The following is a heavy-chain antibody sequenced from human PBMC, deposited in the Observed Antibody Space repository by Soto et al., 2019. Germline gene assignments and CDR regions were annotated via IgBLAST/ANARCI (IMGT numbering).Heavy chain of an antibody. CDR3: ARVPDY. CDR2: IYHSGSI. CDR1: GVSIVSSSW. J-gene: IGHJ4*02. V-gene: IGHV4-4*02. Sequence: SETLSLTCDVSGVSIVSSSWWSWVRQSPGQGLEWVGEIYHSGSINYNPSLKSRVTISVDRSKNQLSLKLSSVTAADTAVYYCARVPDYWGQGTLVTVSS.